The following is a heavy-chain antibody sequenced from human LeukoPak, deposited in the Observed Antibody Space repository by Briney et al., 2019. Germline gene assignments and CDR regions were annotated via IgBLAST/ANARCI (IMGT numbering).Heavy chain of an antibody. J-gene: IGHJ4*02. Sequence: PSETLSLTCAVYGGSFSGYYWSWIRQPPGKGLEWIGEINHSGSTNYNPSLKSRVTISVDTSKNQFSLKLNSVTAADTAVYYCARVKGDEPYYFDYWGQGTLVTVSS. CDR2: INHSGST. CDR1: GGSFSGYY. V-gene: IGHV4-34*01. CDR3: ARVKGDEPYYFDY. D-gene: IGHD2-21*02.